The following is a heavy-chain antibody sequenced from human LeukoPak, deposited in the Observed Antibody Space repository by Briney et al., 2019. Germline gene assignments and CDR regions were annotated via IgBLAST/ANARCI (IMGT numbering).Heavy chain of an antibody. CDR3: ARVPLPALRYFDY. D-gene: IGHD4-17*01. CDR1: GYTFTSYD. J-gene: IGHJ4*02. CDR2: INPSGGST. Sequence: ASVKVSCKASGYTFTSYDINWVRQAPGQGLEWMGIINPSGGSTSYAQKFQGRVTITRDTSASTAYMELSSLRSEDTAVYYCARVPLPALRYFDYWGQGTLVTVSS. V-gene: IGHV1-46*01.